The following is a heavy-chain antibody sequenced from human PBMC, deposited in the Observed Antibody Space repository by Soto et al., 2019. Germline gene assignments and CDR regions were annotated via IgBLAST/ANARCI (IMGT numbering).Heavy chain of an antibody. J-gene: IGHJ4*02. V-gene: IGHV1-8*01. Sequence: QVQLVQSGAEVKKPGASVKVSCQTSGYNFSADYFNWVRQAAGQGPEWMGWLNPRNGQTGYVQKFRGRVTMTRDTSIATVYLELSRLTSEDTAIYFCARETDTSMVDYWGQGTLVTVSS. CDR3: ARETDTSMVDY. CDR1: GYNFSADY. D-gene: IGHD5-18*01. CDR2: LNPRNGQT.